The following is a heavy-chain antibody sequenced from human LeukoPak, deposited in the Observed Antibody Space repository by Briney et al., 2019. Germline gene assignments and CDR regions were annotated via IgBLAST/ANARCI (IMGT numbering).Heavy chain of an antibody. D-gene: IGHD5-18*01. Sequence: QPGGSLRLSCAASGFTFSSYAMHWVRQAPGKGLEWVAVISYDGSNKYYADSVKGRYTISRDNSKNTLYLQMNSLRAEDTAVYYCARGPRGGYSYGDYYYYGMDVWGQGTTVTVSS. CDR3: ARGPRGGYSYGDYYYYGMDV. V-gene: IGHV3-30-3*01. CDR1: GFTFSSYA. CDR2: ISYDGSNK. J-gene: IGHJ6*02.